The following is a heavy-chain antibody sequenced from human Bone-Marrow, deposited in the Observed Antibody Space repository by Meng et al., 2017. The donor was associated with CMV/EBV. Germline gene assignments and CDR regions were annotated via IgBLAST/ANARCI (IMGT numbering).Heavy chain of an antibody. CDR1: GYTFTSYG. V-gene: IGHV1-18*01. D-gene: IGHD2-2*01. Sequence: ASVKVSCKASGYTFTSYGISWVRQAPGQGLEWMGWISAYNGNTNYAQKLQGRVTMTTDTSTSTAYMELWSLRSDDTAVYYCARLYIVVVPAAMVQYNWFDPWGQGTLVTVSS. CDR3: ARLYIVVVPAAMVQYNWFDP. CDR2: ISAYNGNT. J-gene: IGHJ5*02.